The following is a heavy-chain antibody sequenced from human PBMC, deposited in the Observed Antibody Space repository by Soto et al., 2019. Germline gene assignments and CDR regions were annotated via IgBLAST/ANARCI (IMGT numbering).Heavy chain of an antibody. Sequence: PGGSLRLSCAASGFTFSNYAMSWVRQAPGKGLEWVSAISGSGFSTYYADSVRGRFTISRDNAINSLYLQMNSLRPDDTAVYYCANFPSCSSSTCLDYWGRGTLVTVSS. V-gene: IGHV3-23*01. J-gene: IGHJ4*02. D-gene: IGHD2-15*01. CDR3: ANFPSCSSSTCLDY. CDR1: GFTFSNYA. CDR2: ISGSGFST.